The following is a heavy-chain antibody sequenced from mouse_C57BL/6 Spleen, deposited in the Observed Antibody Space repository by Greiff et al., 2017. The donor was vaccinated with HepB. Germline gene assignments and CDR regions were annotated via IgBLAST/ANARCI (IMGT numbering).Heavy chain of an antibody. Sequence: QVQLQQPGAELVKPGASVKMSCKASGYTFTSYWITWVKQRPGQGLEWIGDIYPGSGSTNYNEKFKSKATLTVDTSSSTAYMQLSSLTSVDSAVYYCARGIYYDYLYYFDYWGQGTTLTVSS. CDR3: ARGIYYDYLYYFDY. J-gene: IGHJ2*01. CDR1: GYTFTSYW. CDR2: IYPGSGST. V-gene: IGHV1-55*01. D-gene: IGHD2-4*01.